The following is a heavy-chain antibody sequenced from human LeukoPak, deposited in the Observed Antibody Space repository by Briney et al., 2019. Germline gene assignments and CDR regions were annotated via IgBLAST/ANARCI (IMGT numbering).Heavy chain of an antibody. J-gene: IGHJ4*02. CDR3: ARESLTIFGVVIMDY. CDR2: IIPILGIA. D-gene: IGHD3-3*01. CDR1: GGTFSSYA. V-gene: IGHV1-69*04. Sequence: SSVKVSCKASGGTFSSYAISWVRQAPGQGLEWMGRIIPILGIANYAQKFQGRVTITADKSTSTAYMELSSLRSEDTAVYYCARESLTIFGVVIMDYWGQGTLVTVSS.